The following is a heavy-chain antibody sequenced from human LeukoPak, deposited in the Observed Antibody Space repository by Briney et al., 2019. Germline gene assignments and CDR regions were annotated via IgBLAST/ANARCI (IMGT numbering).Heavy chain of an antibody. CDR3: AKDIVGGGDDY. CDR1: GFTFTKFW. Sequence: LTGESLRLSCEASGFTFTKFWMSWVRQAPGKGLEWVANIQEDGKKENYVDSVRGRFTISRDNAKNSIYLQMNSLRVGDTAVYYCAKDIVGGGDDYWGQGTLVTVSS. D-gene: IGHD2-21*02. J-gene: IGHJ4*02. V-gene: IGHV3-7*01. CDR2: IQEDGKKE.